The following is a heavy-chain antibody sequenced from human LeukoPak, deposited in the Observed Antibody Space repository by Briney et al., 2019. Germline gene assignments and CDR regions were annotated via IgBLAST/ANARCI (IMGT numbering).Heavy chain of an antibody. D-gene: IGHD2-15*01. CDR1: GYTFTGYY. J-gene: IGHJ4*02. CDR3: ARDYWDCSGGSCYVTSVDY. Sequence: SVKVSCKASGYTFTGYYMHWVRQAPGQGLEWMGRIIPILGIANYAQKFQGRVTITADKSTSTAYMELSSLRSEDTAVYYCARDYWDCSGGSCYVTSVDYWGQGTLVIVSS. CDR2: IIPILGIA. V-gene: IGHV1-69*04.